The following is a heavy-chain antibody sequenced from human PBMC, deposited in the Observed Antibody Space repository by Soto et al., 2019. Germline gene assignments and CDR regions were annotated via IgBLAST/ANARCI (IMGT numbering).Heavy chain of an antibody. CDR2: INTDNGKT. V-gene: IGHV1-3*04. CDR3: ARAGNCTSTTCFSGWLDP. CDR1: GYTFTNYS. Sequence: QVQLVQSGAEVKKPGASVKVSCKASGYTFTNYSMHWVRQAPGQRLEWMGWINTDNGKTRDSQRFQDRVTITRDTSANTVYMELSSLSYEDTAVYYCARAGNCTSTTCFSGWLDPWGQGTLVTVSS. J-gene: IGHJ5*02. D-gene: IGHD2-2*01.